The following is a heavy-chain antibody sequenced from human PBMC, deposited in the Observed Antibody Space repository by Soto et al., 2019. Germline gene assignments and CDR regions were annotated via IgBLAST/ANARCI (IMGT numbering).Heavy chain of an antibody. CDR2: ISPGSRYP. Sequence: GGSLRLSCGGSGFPFGDSYMSWIRQAPGKGLEWLSYISPGSRYPSYADSMKGRFTVSRDNAKNSVDLDLNSLSAEDTAVYYCARESEDLTSNFDYWVQGTLVTV. CDR3: ARESEDLTSNFDY. V-gene: IGHV3-11*06. J-gene: IGHJ4*02. CDR1: GFPFGDSY.